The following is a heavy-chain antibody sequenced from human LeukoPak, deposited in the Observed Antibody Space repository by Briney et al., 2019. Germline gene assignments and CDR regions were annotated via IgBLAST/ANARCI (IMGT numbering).Heavy chain of an antibody. Sequence: GGSLRLSCAASGFTFSGSAMHWVRQASGKGLEWVGRIRNKADNYATAFTASVKGRFTISRDDSKNTAFLQMNSLKTEDTAVYYCTRQVGDAFDIWGQGTMVTVSS. CDR2: IRNKADNYAT. J-gene: IGHJ3*02. V-gene: IGHV3-73*01. CDR3: TRQVGDAFDI. CDR1: GFTFSGSA.